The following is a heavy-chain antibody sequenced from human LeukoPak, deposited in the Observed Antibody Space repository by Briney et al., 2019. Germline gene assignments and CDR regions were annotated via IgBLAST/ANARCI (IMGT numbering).Heavy chain of an antibody. D-gene: IGHD5-24*01. CDR2: IYSGGST. J-gene: IGHJ4*02. Sequence: HPGGSLRLSCVVSGFTVSNNYMSWVRQAPRKGLEWVSLIYSGGSTYYADSVKGRFTISRDNSKNTVYLQMNSLRAEDTAMYYCARRDDHNGRDYWGRGTLVTVSS. V-gene: IGHV3-53*01. CDR3: ARRDDHNGRDY. CDR1: GFTVSNNY.